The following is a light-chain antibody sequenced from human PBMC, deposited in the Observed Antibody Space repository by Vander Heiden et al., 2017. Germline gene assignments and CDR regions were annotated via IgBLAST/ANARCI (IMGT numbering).Light chain of an antibody. Sequence: QSALPQPRHVSGSPGRSVTISCTGTSSDVGGYNYVSWYQQHPGKAPKLMIYDVSKRPSGVPDRFSGSKSGNTASLTISGLQAEDEADYYCCSYAGSYPVVFGGGTKLTVL. J-gene: IGLJ2*01. V-gene: IGLV2-11*01. CDR3: CSYAGSYPVV. CDR2: DVS. CDR1: SSDVGGYNY.